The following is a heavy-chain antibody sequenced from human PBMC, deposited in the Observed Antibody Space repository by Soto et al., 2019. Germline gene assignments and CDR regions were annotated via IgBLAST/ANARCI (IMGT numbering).Heavy chain of an antibody. CDR3: ARGSGGWAEGVY. V-gene: IGHV3-7*05. CDR2: INQDGSEK. CDR1: GFSFRSYW. Sequence: ESGGGLVQPGGSLRISCAAAGFSFRSYWMSWVRQAPGKGLEWVANINQDGSEKNYVDSVKGRFTISRDNAKNSLSLQMDSLRAEETAVYFCARGSGGWAEGVYWGQGTLVTVSS. J-gene: IGHJ4*01. D-gene: IGHD6-19*01.